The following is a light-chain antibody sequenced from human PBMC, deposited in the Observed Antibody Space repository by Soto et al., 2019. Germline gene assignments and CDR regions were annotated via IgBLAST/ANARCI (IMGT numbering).Light chain of an antibody. Sequence: EIVMTQSPATLSVSPGERATLSCRASQSFTSNLAWYQQKPAQAPRLLIYGASVRATGIPARFSGSGSGTEFSLTISSLQSEDFAVYYCHQYSEWPHTFGQGTTLEIK. CDR2: GAS. J-gene: IGKJ2*01. CDR3: HQYSEWPHT. CDR1: QSFTSN. V-gene: IGKV3D-15*01.